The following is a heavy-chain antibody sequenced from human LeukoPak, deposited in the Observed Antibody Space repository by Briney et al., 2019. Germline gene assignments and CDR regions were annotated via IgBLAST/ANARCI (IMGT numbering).Heavy chain of an antibody. CDR3: ARDLEGSSFTWIQSSTPHAFDY. D-gene: IGHD5-18*01. Sequence: ASVKVSCKASGYTITSYYMHWVRQAPGQGLEWMGIINPSGASTSYAQKFQGRVTMTRDTSTSTVYMELSSLRSEDTAVYYCARDLEGSSFTWIQSSTPHAFDYWGQGTLVTVSS. CDR1: GYTITSYY. J-gene: IGHJ4*02. CDR2: INPSGAST. V-gene: IGHV1-46*01.